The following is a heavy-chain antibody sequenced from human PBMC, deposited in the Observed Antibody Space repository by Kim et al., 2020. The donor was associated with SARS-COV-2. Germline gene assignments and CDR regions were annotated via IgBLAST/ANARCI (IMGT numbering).Heavy chain of an antibody. J-gene: IGHJ6*02. CDR3: AREQGSGWYVDYYYGMDV. CDR1: GFTFSSYS. Sequence: GGSLRLSCAASGFTFSSYSMNWVRQAPGKGLEWVSYISSSSSTIYYADSVKGRFTISRDNAKNSLYLQMNSLRDEDTAVYYCAREQGSGWYVDYYYGMDVWGQGTTVTVSS. D-gene: IGHD6-19*01. V-gene: IGHV3-48*02. CDR2: ISSSSSTI.